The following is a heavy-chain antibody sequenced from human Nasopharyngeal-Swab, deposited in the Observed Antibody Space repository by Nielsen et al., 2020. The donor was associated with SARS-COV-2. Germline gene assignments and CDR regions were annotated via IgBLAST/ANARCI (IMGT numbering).Heavy chain of an antibody. J-gene: IGHJ6*02. CDR1: GFPFSKAW. CDR2: IKSKTDGETT. D-gene: IGHD6-13*01. Sequence: GGSLRLSCAGTGFPFSKAWMSWVRPAPGKGLEWVGRIKSKTDGETTDYSAPVKGRFTISRDDSKNTLYLQMNSLKTEDTAVYYCTLDGWYSTSPGDYYYGMDAWGQGTTVTVSS. V-gene: IGHV3-15*01. CDR3: TLDGWYSTSPGDYYYGMDA.